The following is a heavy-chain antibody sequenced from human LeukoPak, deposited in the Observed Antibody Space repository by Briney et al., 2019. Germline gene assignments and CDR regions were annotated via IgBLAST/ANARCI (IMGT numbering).Heavy chain of an antibody. CDR3: ARALGGGSYYFDY. CDR2: ISYTGST. Sequence: SETLSLTCSVSGGSITNYYWSWIRQPPGKEVEWIGDISYTGSTNYNPSLRSRVTISLDTSQNQFSLQLNSVTPEDTAVYYCARALGGGSYYFDYWGQGTLVTVSS. D-gene: IGHD1-26*01. V-gene: IGHV4-59*12. J-gene: IGHJ4*02. CDR1: GGSITNYY.